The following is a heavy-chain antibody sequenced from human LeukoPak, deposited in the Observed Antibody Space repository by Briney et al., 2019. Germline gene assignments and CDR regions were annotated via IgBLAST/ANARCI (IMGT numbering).Heavy chain of an antibody. CDR1: GFTFSSYG. V-gene: IGHV3-30*02. Sequence: GGSLRLSCAASGFTFSSYGMHWVRQAPGKGLEWVAFIRYDGSNKYYADSVKGRFTISRDNSKNTLYLQMNSLRAEDTAVYYCAKDYGGVIAARYLFDYWGQGTLVTVSP. J-gene: IGHJ4*02. D-gene: IGHD6-6*01. CDR3: AKDYGGVIAARYLFDY. CDR2: IRYDGSNK.